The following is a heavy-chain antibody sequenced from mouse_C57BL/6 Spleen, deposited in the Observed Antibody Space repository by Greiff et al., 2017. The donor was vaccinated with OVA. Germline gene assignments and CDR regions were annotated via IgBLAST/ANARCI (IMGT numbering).Heavy chain of an antibody. CDR1: GYSITSGYY. V-gene: IGHV3-6*01. CDR3: ARERTYYGSSPNHFDY. Sequence: EVKLQESGPGLVKPSQSLSLTCSVTGYSITSGYYWNWIRQFPGNKLEWMGYISYDGSNNYNPSLENRISITRDTSKNQFFLKLNSVTTEDTATYYCARERTYYGSSPNHFDYWGQGTTLTVSS. D-gene: IGHD1-1*01. J-gene: IGHJ2*01. CDR2: ISYDGSN.